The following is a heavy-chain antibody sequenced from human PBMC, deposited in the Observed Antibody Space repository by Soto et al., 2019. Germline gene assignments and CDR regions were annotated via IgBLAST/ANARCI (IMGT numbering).Heavy chain of an antibody. CDR3: ARDPGDGSGWSD. D-gene: IGHD6-19*01. V-gene: IGHV4-4*02. J-gene: IGHJ4*02. Sequence: QVQLQESGPGLVKPSGTLSLTCAVSSGSISGRSWWSWVRQPPGKGLEWIGEIYHNGNTNYNPSLKSRDTISVDKSKNQFSLKLSSVTAADTAVYYCARDPGDGSGWSDWGQGTLVTVSS. CDR1: SGSISGRSW. CDR2: IYHNGNT.